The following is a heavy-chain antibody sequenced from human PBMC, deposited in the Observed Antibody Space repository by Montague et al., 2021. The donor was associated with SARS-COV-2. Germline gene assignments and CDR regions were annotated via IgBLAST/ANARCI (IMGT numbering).Heavy chain of an antibody. CDR2: IWFDGSKE. CDR3: VRGYGDYGEEFLDY. V-gene: IGHV3-33*08. D-gene: IGHD4-17*01. CDR1: GYYFNSYG. Sequence: SLRLSCAGSGYYFNSYGMHWVRQAPGKGLEWVAVIWFDGSKEYYVDSVKGRLAISRDKSKNMLYLQMNSLRVEDTATYFCVRGYGDYGEEFLDYWGQGTPVIVSS. J-gene: IGHJ4*02.